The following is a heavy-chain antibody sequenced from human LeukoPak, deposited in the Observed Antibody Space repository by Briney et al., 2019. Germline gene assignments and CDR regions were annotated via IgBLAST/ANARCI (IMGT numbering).Heavy chain of an antibody. CDR1: GGSISSSSYY. CDR3: ASLEVGHEIRFDP. CDR2: IYYSGST. D-gene: IGHD2-15*01. V-gene: IGHV4-39*01. J-gene: IGHJ5*02. Sequence: PSETLSLTCTVSGGSISSSSYYWGWIRQPPGKGLEWIGSIYYSGSTYYNPSLKSRVTISVDTSKNQFSLKLSSVTAADTAVYSCASLEVGHEIRFDPWGQGTLVPVPS.